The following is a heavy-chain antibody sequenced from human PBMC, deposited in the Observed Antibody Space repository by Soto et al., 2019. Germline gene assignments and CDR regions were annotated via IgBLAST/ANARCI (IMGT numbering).Heavy chain of an antibody. D-gene: IGHD2-2*01. V-gene: IGHV1-18*01. CDR3: ARDLRNSCRGTSCIYFDY. J-gene: IGHJ4*02. CDR1: GYTFTSYG. CDR2: IDANNADT. Sequence: GASVKVSCKASGYTFTSYGFSWVRQAPGQGLEWVAWIDANNADTNSAEKFQGRVTLTTDTSTSTAYMELRGLRSDDTAVYYCARDLRNSCRGTSCIYFDYWGQGTLVTVS.